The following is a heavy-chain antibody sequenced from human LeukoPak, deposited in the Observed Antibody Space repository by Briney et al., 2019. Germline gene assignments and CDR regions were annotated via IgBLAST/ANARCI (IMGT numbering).Heavy chain of an antibody. Sequence: EASVKVSCKASGYTFTGYYMHWVRQAPGQGLEWMGWINPNSGGTNYAQKFQGRVTMTRDTSISTAYMELSRLRSDDTAVYYCARVHCSSTSCYVLNRYFDYWGQGTLVTVSS. CDR2: INPNSGGT. V-gene: IGHV1-2*02. D-gene: IGHD2-2*01. J-gene: IGHJ4*02. CDR3: ARVHCSSTSCYVLNRYFDY. CDR1: GYTFTGYY.